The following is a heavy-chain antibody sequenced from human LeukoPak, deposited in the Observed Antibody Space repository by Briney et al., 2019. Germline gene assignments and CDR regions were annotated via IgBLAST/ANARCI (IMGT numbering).Heavy chain of an antibody. V-gene: IGHV1-18*01. CDR1: GYTFTSYG. CDR2: ISAYNGNT. J-gene: IGHJ4*02. Sequence: ASVKVSCKASGYTFTSYGISWVRQAPGQRLEWMGWISAYNGNTNYAQKLQGRVTMTTDTSTSTAYMELRSLRSDDTAVYYCAAGSRGPTQPHYFDYWGQGTLVTVSS. D-gene: IGHD3-10*01. CDR3: AAGSRGPTQPHYFDY.